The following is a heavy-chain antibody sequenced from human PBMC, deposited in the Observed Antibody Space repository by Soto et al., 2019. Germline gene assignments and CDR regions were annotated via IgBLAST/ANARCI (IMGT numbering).Heavy chain of an antibody. V-gene: IGHV1-18*01. J-gene: IGHJ4*02. CDR2: ISAYNGNT. D-gene: IGHD5-18*01. CDR3: ARDVLSAGYSYGHGFDY. CDR1: GYTFTSYG. Sequence: ASVKVSCKASGYTFTSYGISWMRQAPGQGLEWMGWISAYNGNTNYAQKLQGRVTMTTDTSTSTAYMELRSLRSDDTAVYYCARDVLSAGYSYGHGFDYWGQGTLVTVSS.